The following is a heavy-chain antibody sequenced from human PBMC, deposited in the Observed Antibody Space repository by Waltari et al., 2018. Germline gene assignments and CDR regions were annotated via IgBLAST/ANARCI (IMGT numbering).Heavy chain of an antibody. CDR3: ARDGSSGWLDS. J-gene: IGHJ4*02. V-gene: IGHV3-33*01. Sequence: QVQLVESGGGVVQPGRSLRPSGAAAGFPCGNYNMHWARQAPGKGLEWVSFLWFDGSNKNYGDSVKGRFTISRDNSKNSLYLQMSSLRVEDTAVYYCARDGSSGWLDSWGQGTLVTVSS. CDR1: GFPCGNYN. CDR2: LWFDGSNK. D-gene: IGHD6-19*01.